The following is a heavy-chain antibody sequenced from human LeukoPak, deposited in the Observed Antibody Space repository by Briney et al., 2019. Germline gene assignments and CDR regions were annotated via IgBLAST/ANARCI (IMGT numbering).Heavy chain of an antibody. D-gene: IGHD6-13*01. CDR3: ARLGSSWPNWFDR. CDR1: GFSFSDYN. V-gene: IGHV3-11*01. CDR2: ITFSGRTI. J-gene: IGHJ5*02. Sequence: KPGRSPRLSCAASGFSFSDYNMIWIRQPPGQGLEWVSYITFSGRTIHYADSVKGRFTISRDNARSSLYLQMNSLRAEDTAVYYCARLGSSWPNWFDRWGQGTLVTVSS.